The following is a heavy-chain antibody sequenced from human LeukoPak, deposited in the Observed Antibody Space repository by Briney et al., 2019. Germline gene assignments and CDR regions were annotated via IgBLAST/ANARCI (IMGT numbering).Heavy chain of an antibody. V-gene: IGHV3-23*01. CDR3: AKRGSGCRAFDY. D-gene: IGHD5-12*01. CDR1: GFTFANYR. CDR2: VNADGGNT. Sequence: GGSLRLSCAASGFTFANYRMSWVRQAPGKGLEWVSTVNADGGNTYYADSVKGRFTISRDNSKNTLYLQMNSLRAEDTAVYYCAKRGSGCRAFDYWGQGTLVTVSS. J-gene: IGHJ4*02.